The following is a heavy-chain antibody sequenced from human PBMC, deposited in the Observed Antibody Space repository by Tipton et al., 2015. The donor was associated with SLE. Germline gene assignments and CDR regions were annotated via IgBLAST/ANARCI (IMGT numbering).Heavy chain of an antibody. CDR2: MYYSGFT. J-gene: IGHJ4*02. V-gene: IGHV4-59*02. CDR3: AGYTNDFFGP. D-gene: IGHD4-11*01. CDR1: GGSVSGHY. Sequence: TLSLTCTVSGGSVSGHYWSWIRQPPGGGLEWIGYMYYSGFTKLNPSLKSRVTIAVDTSKNQFSLRLRSVTAVDTAVYYCAGYTNDFFGPWGQGNLVTVSS.